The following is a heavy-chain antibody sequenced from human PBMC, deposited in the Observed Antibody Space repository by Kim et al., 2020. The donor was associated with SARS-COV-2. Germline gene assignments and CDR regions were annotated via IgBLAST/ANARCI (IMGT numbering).Heavy chain of an antibody. CDR1: GFTFSSYA. D-gene: IGHD3-3*01. J-gene: IGHJ4*02. Sequence: GGSLRLSCAASGFTFSSYAMSWVRQAPGKGLEWVSAISGSGGSTYYADSVKGRFTISRDNSKNTLYLQMNSLRAEDTAVYYCAKDPFYDFWSGYYFDYWGQGTLVTVSS. CDR2: ISGSGGST. V-gene: IGHV3-23*01. CDR3: AKDPFYDFWSGYYFDY.